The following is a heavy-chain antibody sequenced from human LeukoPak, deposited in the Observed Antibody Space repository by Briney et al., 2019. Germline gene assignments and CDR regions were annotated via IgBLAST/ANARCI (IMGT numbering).Heavy chain of an antibody. CDR3: AKESRGTVAGYFDY. CDR1: AFTVSSNY. D-gene: IGHD6-19*01. CDR2: ISSSAANT. Sequence: GGSLRLSCAASAFTVSSNYMTWVRQAPGKGLEWVSAISSSAANTYYADSVKGRFTISRDNSKNTLYLQMNSLRAEDTAIYYCAKESRGTVAGYFDYWGQGTLVTVSS. V-gene: IGHV3-23*01. J-gene: IGHJ4*02.